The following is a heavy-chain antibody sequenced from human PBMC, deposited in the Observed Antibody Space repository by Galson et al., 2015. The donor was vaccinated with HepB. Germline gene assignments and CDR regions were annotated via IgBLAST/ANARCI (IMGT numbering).Heavy chain of an antibody. D-gene: IGHD3-22*01. CDR3: AKDNIKYHYYYDSKVWAGTPDY. Sequence: SLRLSCAASGFTFSSYGMHWVRQAPGKGLEWVAVISYDGSNKYYADSVKGRFTISRDNSKNTLYLQMNSLRAEDTAVYYCAKDNIKYHYYYDSKVWAGTPDYWGQGTLVTVSS. CDR2: ISYDGSNK. V-gene: IGHV3-30*18. J-gene: IGHJ4*02. CDR1: GFTFSSYG.